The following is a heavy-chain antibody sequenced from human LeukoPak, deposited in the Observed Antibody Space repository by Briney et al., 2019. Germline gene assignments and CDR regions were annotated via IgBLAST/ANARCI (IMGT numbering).Heavy chain of an antibody. CDR3: ARGNSGVY. V-gene: IGHV3-11*01. J-gene: IGHJ4*02. CDR1: GFTFSDFY. CDR2: IDTTGTTI. D-gene: IGHD1-7*01. Sequence: PGGSLKLSCAASGFTFSDFYMSWIRQAPGKGLEWVSDIDTTGTTIYFADFVRGRFTISRDNAKDSLYLQMNSLRVEDTAVYYCARGNSGVYWGRGTLVTVSS.